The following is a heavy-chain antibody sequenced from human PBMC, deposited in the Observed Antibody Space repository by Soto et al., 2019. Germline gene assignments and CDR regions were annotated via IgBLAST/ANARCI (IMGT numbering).Heavy chain of an antibody. CDR1: GFTVSSNY. V-gene: IGHV3-66*01. CDR3: AKDFGYNYGYDAFDI. D-gene: IGHD5-18*01. CDR2: IYSGGST. J-gene: IGHJ3*02. Sequence: PGGSLRLSCAASGFTVSSNYMSWVRQAPGKGLEWVSVIYSGGSTYYADSVKGRFTISRDNSKNTLYLQMNSLRAEDTAVYYCAKDFGYNYGYDAFDIWGQGTMVTVSS.